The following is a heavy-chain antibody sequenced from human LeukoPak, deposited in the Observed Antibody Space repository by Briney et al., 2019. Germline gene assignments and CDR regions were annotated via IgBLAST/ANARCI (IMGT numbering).Heavy chain of an antibody. CDR2: IYYSGST. D-gene: IGHD3-10*01. J-gene: IGHJ6*03. Sequence: SETLSLTCTVSGGSISSYSYYWGWIRQPPGKGLEWIGSIYYSGSTYYNPSLKSRVTISVDTSKNQFSLKLSSVTAADTAVYYCARGVHGSGSYYIRSAPMDVWGKGTTVTVSS. V-gene: IGHV4-39*07. CDR3: ARGVHGSGSYYIRSAPMDV. CDR1: GGSISSYSYY.